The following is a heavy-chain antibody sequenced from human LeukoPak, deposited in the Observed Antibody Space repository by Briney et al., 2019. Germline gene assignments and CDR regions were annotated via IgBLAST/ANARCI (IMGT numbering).Heavy chain of an antibody. D-gene: IGHD6-19*01. CDR1: GFTFSSYA. CDR3: AKFGSYSSGPAYYFDY. J-gene: IGHJ4*02. V-gene: IGHV3-30-3*02. Sequence: GGSLRLSCAASGFTFSSYAMHWVRQAPGKGLEWVAVISYDGSNKYYADSVKGRFTISRDNSKNTLYLQMNSLRAEDTAVYYCAKFGSYSSGPAYYFDYWGQGTLVTVSS. CDR2: ISYDGSNK.